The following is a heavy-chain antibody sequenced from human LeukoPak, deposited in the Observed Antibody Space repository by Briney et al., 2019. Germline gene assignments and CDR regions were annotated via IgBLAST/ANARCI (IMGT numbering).Heavy chain of an antibody. J-gene: IGHJ5*02. CDR1: GGSFSGYY. Sequence: NPSETLSLXCAVYGGSFSGYYWSWIRQPPGKGLESIGEINQSGSTKYDPSLESRVTISVDTSKNQFSLKLTSMTAADTAVYYCARGPASGSYFAWFDPWGQGALVSVSS. CDR3: ARGPASGSYFAWFDP. V-gene: IGHV4-34*01. CDR2: INQSGST. D-gene: IGHD3-10*01.